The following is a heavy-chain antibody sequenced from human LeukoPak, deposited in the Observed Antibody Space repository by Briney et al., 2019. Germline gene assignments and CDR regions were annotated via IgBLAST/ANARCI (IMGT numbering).Heavy chain of an antibody. CDR3: ARVRFLEWFSNHGYYYYMDV. Sequence: SETLSLTCAVYGGSFSGYYWSWIRQPPGKGLEWIGEINHSGSTNYNPSLKSRVTISVDTSKNQFSLKLSSVTAADTAVYYCARVRFLEWFSNHGYYYYMDVWGKGTTVTVSS. CDR1: GGSFSGYY. J-gene: IGHJ6*03. CDR2: INHSGST. V-gene: IGHV4-34*01. D-gene: IGHD3-3*01.